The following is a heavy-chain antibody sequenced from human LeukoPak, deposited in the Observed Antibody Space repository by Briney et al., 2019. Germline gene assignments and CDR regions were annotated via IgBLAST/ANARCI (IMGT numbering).Heavy chain of an antibody. CDR2: INHSGST. J-gene: IGHJ3*02. CDR1: GGSFSGYY. Sequence: SETLSLTCAVYGGSFSGYYWSWIRQPPGKGLEWIGEINHSGSTNYNPSLKSRVTISVDTSKNQFSLKLSSVTAADTAVYYCASSSIAARHAFDIWGQGTMVTVSS. D-gene: IGHD6-6*01. V-gene: IGHV4-34*01. CDR3: ASSSIAARHAFDI.